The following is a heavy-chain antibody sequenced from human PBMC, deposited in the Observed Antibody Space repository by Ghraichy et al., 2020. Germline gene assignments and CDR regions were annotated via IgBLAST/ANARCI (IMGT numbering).Heavy chain of an antibody. J-gene: IGHJ5*02. CDR1: GFTFNTYN. CDR2: ISSTSDTI. D-gene: IGHD3-10*01. Sequence: GGSLRLSCAASGFTFNTYNMIWVRLAPGKGLEWISYISSTSDTIFYADSVKGRFTISRDNAKNSLFLQINRLRDEDMAIYYCARTVRILDSRSGGPPKAFYPLCQGTLVTVSS. CDR3: ARTVRILDSRSGGPPKAFYP. V-gene: IGHV3-48*02.